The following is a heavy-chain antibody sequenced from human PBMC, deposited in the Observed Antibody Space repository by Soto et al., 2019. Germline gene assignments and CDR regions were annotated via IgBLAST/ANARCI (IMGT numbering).Heavy chain of an antibody. CDR3: ARGEGIAAAGLYYYYYYGMDV. CDR2: ISAYNGNT. V-gene: IGHV1-18*01. Sequence: EASVKVSCKASGYTFTSYGISWVRQAPGQGLEWMGWISAYNGNTNYAQKLQGRVTMTTDTSTSTAYMELRSLRSDDTAVYYCARGEGIAAAGLYYYYYYGMDVWGQGTTVTVSS. CDR1: GYTFTSYG. J-gene: IGHJ6*02. D-gene: IGHD6-13*01.